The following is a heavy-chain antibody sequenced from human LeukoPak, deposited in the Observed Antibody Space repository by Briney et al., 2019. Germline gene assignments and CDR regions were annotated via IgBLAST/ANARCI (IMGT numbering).Heavy chain of an antibody. V-gene: IGHV1-18*01. CDR2: ISAYNGNT. Sequence: ASVKVSCKASGYTFTSYGISWVRQAPGQGLEWMGWISAYNGNTNYAQKLQGRVTMTTDTSTSTAYMELRSLRSDDTAVYYCVRHPPLDYGDYLNWFDPWGQGTLVTVSS. CDR3: VRHPPLDYGDYLNWFDP. J-gene: IGHJ5*02. D-gene: IGHD4-17*01. CDR1: GYTFTSYG.